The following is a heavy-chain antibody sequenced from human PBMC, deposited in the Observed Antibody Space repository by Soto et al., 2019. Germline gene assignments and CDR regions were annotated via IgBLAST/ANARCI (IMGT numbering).Heavy chain of an antibody. V-gene: IGHV1-69*01. CDR3: ARDSKLCSGGSCYLFDY. D-gene: IGHD2-15*01. J-gene: IGHJ4*02. Sequence: QVQLVQSGAEVKQPGSSVKVSCKASGGTFSSYAISWVRQAPGQGLEWMGGIIPIFGTANYAQKFQGRVTITADESTSTAYMELSSLRSEDTAVYYCARDSKLCSGGSCYLFDYWGQGTLVTVSS. CDR2: IIPIFGTA. CDR1: GGTFSSYA.